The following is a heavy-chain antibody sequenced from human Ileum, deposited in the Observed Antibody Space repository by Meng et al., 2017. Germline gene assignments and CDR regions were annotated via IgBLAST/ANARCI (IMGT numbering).Heavy chain of an antibody. CDR3: AREWSSFDY. CDR1: GGSISPYY. Sequence: SETLSLTCTVSGGSISPYYWSWIRQPPGKGLEWIGYIHNSGSTSYSPSLMSRVTILVDTSKNQLSLKMRSVTAADTAVYYCAREWSSFDYWGQGILVT. J-gene: IGHJ4*02. V-gene: IGHV4-59*12. D-gene: IGHD2-8*01. CDR2: IHNSGST.